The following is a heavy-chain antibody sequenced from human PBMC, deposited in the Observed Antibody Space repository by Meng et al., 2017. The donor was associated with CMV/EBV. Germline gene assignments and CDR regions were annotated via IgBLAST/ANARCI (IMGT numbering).Heavy chain of an antibody. D-gene: IGHD3-3*01. CDR3: AREGDLEWLLKGSHTWFDP. CDR2: INHSGST. Sequence: RLQEWAAGLFKPSETLDLNCSVYGGSYCGSYWDGIRQPTGKGLEWIGEINHSGSTNYNPSLKSRVTISVDTSKNQFSLKLSSVTAADTAVYYCAREGDLEWLLKGSHTWFDPWGQGTLVTVSS. V-gene: IGHV4-34*01. CDR1: GGSYCGSY. J-gene: IGHJ5*02.